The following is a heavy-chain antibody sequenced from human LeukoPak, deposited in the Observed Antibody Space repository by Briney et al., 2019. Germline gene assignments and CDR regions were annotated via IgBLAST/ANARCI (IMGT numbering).Heavy chain of an antibody. Sequence: ASVKVSCKASGYTFTSYDINWVRQATGQGLEWMGWMNPNSGNTGYAQKFQGRVTMTRNTSISTAYMELSSLRSEDTAVYYCARDHLRYCSSTSCSPDYWGQGTLVTVSS. V-gene: IGHV1-8*01. J-gene: IGHJ4*02. CDR1: GYTFTSYD. CDR2: MNPNSGNT. D-gene: IGHD2-2*01. CDR3: ARDHLRYCSSTSCSPDY.